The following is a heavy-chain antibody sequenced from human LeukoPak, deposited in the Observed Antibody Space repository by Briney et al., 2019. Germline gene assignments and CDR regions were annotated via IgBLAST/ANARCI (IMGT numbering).Heavy chain of an antibody. CDR2: IYYSAST. V-gene: IGHV4-39*07. CDR1: GGFISSSSYY. Sequence: SETLSLTCTVSGGFISSSSYYWGWIRQPPGKGLEWIGSIYYSASTYYHPSLKSRVTISVDTSKNQFSLKLSSVTAADTAVYYCAREVVAAPNWFDPWGQGTLVTVSS. J-gene: IGHJ5*02. CDR3: AREVVAAPNWFDP. D-gene: IGHD2-15*01.